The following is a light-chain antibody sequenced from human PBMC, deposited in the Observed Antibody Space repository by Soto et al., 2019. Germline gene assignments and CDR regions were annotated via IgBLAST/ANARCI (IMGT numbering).Light chain of an antibody. CDR2: KAS. Sequence: DIQMTQSPSTMSASVGDRVTITCRASQSISRLLAWYQQKPGKAPKLLIYKASSLEGGVPSRFSGSGSGTEFTLTISSRQPDDCATYYCQHYNSSFGQGTKLEL. J-gene: IGKJ2*01. CDR1: QSISRL. V-gene: IGKV1-5*03. CDR3: QHYNSS.